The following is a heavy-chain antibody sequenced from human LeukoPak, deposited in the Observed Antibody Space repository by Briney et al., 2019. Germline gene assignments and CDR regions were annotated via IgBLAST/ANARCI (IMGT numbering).Heavy chain of an antibody. CDR3: ARGTSGYIYALRN. V-gene: IGHV4-39*07. CDR1: GGAISSSTYY. D-gene: IGHD5-18*01. CDR2: LYYTGVT. Sequence: SETLSLTCTVSGGAISSSTYYWAWIRQPPGKGLEWIGSLYYTGVTFYSPSLKSRVTMSVATSKNELSLKVASVTAADTAVYFCARGTSGYIYALRNWGQGVLVTVSS. J-gene: IGHJ4*02.